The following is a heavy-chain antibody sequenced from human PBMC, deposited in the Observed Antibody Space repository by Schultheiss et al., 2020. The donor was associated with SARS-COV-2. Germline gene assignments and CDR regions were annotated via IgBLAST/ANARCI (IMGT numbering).Heavy chain of an antibody. CDR3: ARVAHYDILTGYYSPYYYGMDV. Sequence: GGSLRLSCAASGFTFSSYGMHWVRQAPGKGLEWVAVIWYDGSNKYYADSVKGRFTISRDNAKNSLYLQMNSLRAEDTAVYYCARVAHYDILTGYYSPYYYGMDVWGQGTTVTVSS. V-gene: IGHV3-33*01. J-gene: IGHJ6*02. CDR1: GFTFSSYG. D-gene: IGHD3-9*01. CDR2: IWYDGSNK.